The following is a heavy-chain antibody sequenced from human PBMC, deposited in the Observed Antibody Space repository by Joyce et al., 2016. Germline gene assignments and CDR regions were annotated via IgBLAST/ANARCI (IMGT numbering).Heavy chain of an antibody. CDR2: VDSDGSGT. V-gene: IGHV3-74*01. J-gene: IGHJ4*02. CDR3: GSVFEY. CDR1: GFTFTNYW. Sequence: EVQLVESGGGLLQPGGSLRLSCAASGFTFTNYWMHWVRQAPGKGVGWVARVDSDGSGTSYADSVKGRFTISRDNAKNMVYLQMNSLRIEDTAVYYCGSVFEYWGRGALVTVSS.